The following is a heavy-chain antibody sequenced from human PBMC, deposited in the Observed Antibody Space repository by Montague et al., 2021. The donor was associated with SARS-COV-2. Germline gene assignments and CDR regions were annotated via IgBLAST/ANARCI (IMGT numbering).Heavy chain of an antibody. V-gene: IGHV4-59*02. Sequence: SETLSLTCTVSGASVSGSDWCWIRQFPGKGLEGSGDFFSDGSTDYNTPRKSRVTISRDTSKNQFSLKVRSVTAADTAVYYCARESRTGAALDFWGQGTMVTVSS. CDR3: ARESRTGAALDF. J-gene: IGHJ3*01. CDR2: FFSDGST. D-gene: IGHD3-10*01. CDR1: GASVSGSD.